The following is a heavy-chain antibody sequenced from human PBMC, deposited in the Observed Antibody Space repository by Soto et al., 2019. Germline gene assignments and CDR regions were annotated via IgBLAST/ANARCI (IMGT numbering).Heavy chain of an antibody. J-gene: IGHJ4*02. V-gene: IGHV3-21*01. Sequence: EAHLVESGGGLVKPGGSLRLSCAASAFTFDSYTMNWVRQAPGKGLEWVSSIDRSGARTFYADSVKGRFTISRDNAKNSLYLQMNFLSAEDAAVYYCAREVQPRTRREDDYWGQGTLVTVSS. CDR1: AFTFDSYT. CDR3: AREVQPRTRREDDY. CDR2: IDRSGART.